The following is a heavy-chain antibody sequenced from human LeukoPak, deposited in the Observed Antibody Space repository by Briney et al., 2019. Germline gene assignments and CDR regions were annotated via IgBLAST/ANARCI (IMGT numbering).Heavy chain of an antibody. D-gene: IGHD3-10*01. J-gene: IGHJ4*02. CDR2: ISYDGSNK. CDR1: GFTFSSYA. V-gene: IGHV3-30*04. CDR3: ARDISSGSEIDY. Sequence: PGRSLRLSCAASGFTFSSYAMHWVRQAPGKGLEWVAVISYDGSNKYYADSVKGRFTISRDNSKNTLYLQMNSLRAEDTAVYYCARDISSGSEIDYWGQGTLVTVSS.